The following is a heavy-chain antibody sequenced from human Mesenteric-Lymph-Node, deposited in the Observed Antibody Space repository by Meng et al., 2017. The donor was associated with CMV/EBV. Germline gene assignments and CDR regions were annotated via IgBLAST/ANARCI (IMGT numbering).Heavy chain of an antibody. J-gene: IGHJ3*02. CDR1: GGTFSSYT. CDR2: IIPILGIA. D-gene: IGHD1-26*01. Sequence: SVKVSCKASGGTFSSYTISWVRQAPGQGLEWMGRIIPILGIANYAQKFQGRVTITADKSTSTAYMELSSLRSEDTAVYYCATGGISGSGSYYAFDIWGQGTMVTVSS. V-gene: IGHV1-69*02. CDR3: ATGGISGSGSYYAFDI.